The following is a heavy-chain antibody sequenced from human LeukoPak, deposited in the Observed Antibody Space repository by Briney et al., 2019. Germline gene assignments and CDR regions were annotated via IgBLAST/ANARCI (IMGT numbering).Heavy chain of an antibody. CDR1: GFTFSAYS. Sequence: GGSLRLSCAASGFTFSAYSMNWVRQAPGKGLEWVSSISSGSRYIYYADSVKGRFAISRDNAKDSLYLQKNSLRAEDTAVYYCAKCSGGNCYQSDDHWGQGTLVTVSP. CDR2: ISSGSRYI. J-gene: IGHJ5*02. V-gene: IGHV3-21*01. CDR3: AKCSGGNCYQSDDH. D-gene: IGHD2-15*01.